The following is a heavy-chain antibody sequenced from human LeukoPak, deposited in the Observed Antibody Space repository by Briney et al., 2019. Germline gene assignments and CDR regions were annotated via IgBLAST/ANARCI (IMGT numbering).Heavy chain of an antibody. CDR3: ARGLRSLDY. J-gene: IGHJ4*02. CDR2: IYSSGST. CDR1: GGSNTSYY. Sequence: PSETLSLTCTVSGGSNTSYYWSWIRQPAGKGLEWIGRIYSSGSTNHNPSLKSRVTMSIDTSKNQFSLTLSSVTAADTAVYYCARGLRSLDYWGQGTLVTVSS. D-gene: IGHD5-12*01. V-gene: IGHV4-4*07.